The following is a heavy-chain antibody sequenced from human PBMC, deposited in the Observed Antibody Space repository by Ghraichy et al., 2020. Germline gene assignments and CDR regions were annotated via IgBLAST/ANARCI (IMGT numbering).Heavy chain of an antibody. CDR3: ARISQETAGTKFAF. D-gene: IGHD6-13*01. V-gene: IGHV3-53*01. Sequence: GGSLRLSCAASGFTVSSNYMSWVRQAPGKGLEWVSVIYSADNTYYADSVRCRFTISRDNSKNTLYLQMNNLISEDNALYYCARISQETAGTKFAFWGQGTLVTVSS. CDR1: GFTVSSNY. CDR2: IYSADNT. J-gene: IGHJ4*02.